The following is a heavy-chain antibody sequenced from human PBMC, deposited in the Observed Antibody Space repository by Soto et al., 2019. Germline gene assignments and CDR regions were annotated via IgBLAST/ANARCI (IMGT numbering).Heavy chain of an antibody. CDR2: IYYSGST. D-gene: IGHD1-7*01. J-gene: IGHJ5*02. CDR3: ARGSLTGTPYNWFDP. Sequence: LSLTCTVSGGSISSYYWSWIRQPPGKGLEWIGYIYYSGSTNYNPSLKSRVTISVDTSKNQFSLKLSSVTAADTAVYYCARGSLTGTPYNWFDPWGQGTLVTVSS. CDR1: GGSISSYY. V-gene: IGHV4-59*01.